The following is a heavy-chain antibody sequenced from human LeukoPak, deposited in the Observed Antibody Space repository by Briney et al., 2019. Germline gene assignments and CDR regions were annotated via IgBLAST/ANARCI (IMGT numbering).Heavy chain of an antibody. CDR3: ARGPARDDIVVVPAATRRFDY. J-gene: IGHJ4*02. V-gene: IGHV4-39*01. CDR1: GGSISSSSYY. CDR2: IYYSGST. Sequence: SETLSLTCTVSGGSISSSSYYWGWIRQPPGKGLEWIGSIYYSGSTYYNPSLKSRVTISVDTSKNQFSLKLSSVTAADTAVYYCARGPARDDIVVVPAATRRFDYWGQGTLVTVSS. D-gene: IGHD2-2*01.